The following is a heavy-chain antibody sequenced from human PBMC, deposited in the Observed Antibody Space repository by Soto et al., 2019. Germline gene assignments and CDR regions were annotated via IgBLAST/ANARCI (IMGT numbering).Heavy chain of an antibody. J-gene: IGHJ3*02. V-gene: IGHV3-7*01. CDR3: ARVGTTGNHVDAFDI. Sequence: EVQLVESGGGLVQPGGSLRLSCAASGFTFSSYWMSWVRQAPGKGLEWVANIKQDGSEKYYVDSVKGRFTISRDNAKNSLYLQMNSLRAEDTAVYYCARVGTTGNHVDAFDIWGQGTMVTVSS. CDR1: GFTFSSYW. CDR2: IKQDGSEK. D-gene: IGHD1-1*01.